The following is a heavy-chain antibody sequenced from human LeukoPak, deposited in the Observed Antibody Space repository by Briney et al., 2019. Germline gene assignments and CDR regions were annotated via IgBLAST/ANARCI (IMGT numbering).Heavy chain of an antibody. V-gene: IGHV3-23*01. J-gene: IGHJ5*02. Sequence: GGSLRLSCAASRFDFTTSAMNWVRQAPGDRLEWVSGISADGGATYYVDSVKGRFTISRDNSKRTLYLQMNGLRAEDTAFYYCARGPHNRGGRFSWFDPWGQGTLVTVSS. CDR3: ARGPHNRGGRFSWFDP. CDR2: ISADGGAT. D-gene: IGHD2-15*01. CDR1: RFDFTTSA.